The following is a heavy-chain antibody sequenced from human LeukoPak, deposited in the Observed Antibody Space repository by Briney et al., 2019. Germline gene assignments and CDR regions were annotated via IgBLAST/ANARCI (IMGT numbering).Heavy chain of an antibody. Sequence: PSETLSLTCTVSGGSISSSSYYWGWIRQPPGKGLEWIGSIYYSGSTYYNPSLKSRVTISVDTSKNQFSLKLSSVTAADTAVYYCALNYYDSSGQGYWGQGTLVTVSS. V-gene: IGHV4-39*07. CDR1: GGSISSSSYY. CDR2: IYYSGST. J-gene: IGHJ4*02. CDR3: ALNYYDSSGQGY. D-gene: IGHD3-22*01.